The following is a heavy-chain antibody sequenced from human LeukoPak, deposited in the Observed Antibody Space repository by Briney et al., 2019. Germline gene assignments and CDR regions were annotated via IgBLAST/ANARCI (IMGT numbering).Heavy chain of an antibody. V-gene: IGHV3-30*18. CDR2: LSYDGANK. CDR3: AKGGTSVTRYVDF. CDR1: GFTFSGYS. J-gene: IGHJ4*02. D-gene: IGHD4-17*01. Sequence: PGRSLRLSCVASGFTFSGYSMQWVRQTPGKGLEWVAILSYDGANKFYGETVKGRFTISRDNSQNTVYLQMNSLRADDTAVYYCAKGGTSVTRYVDFWGQGTLVAVSS.